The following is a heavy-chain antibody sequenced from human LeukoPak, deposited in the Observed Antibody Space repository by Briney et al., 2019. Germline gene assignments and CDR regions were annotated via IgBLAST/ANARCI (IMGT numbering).Heavy chain of an antibody. J-gene: IGHJ4*02. D-gene: IGHD3-22*01. CDR2: MHTSGIT. CDR3: ARDQYYYDSSGYYRFDY. Sequence: SETLSLTCTVSGGSISSYYWSWIRQPPGKGLEWIGRMHTSGITNYNPSLKSRVTMSGDTSKNQISLKLRSVTAADTAVYYCARDQYYYDSSGYYRFDYWGQGTLVTVSS. CDR1: GGSISSYY. V-gene: IGHV4-4*07.